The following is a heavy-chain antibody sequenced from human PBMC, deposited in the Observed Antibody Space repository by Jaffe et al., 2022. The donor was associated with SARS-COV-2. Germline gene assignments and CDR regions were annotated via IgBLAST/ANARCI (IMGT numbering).Heavy chain of an antibody. V-gene: IGHV4-61*02. CDR3: ARGDSGSYYYYYYGMDV. Sequence: QVQLQESGPGLVKPSQTLSLTCTVSGGSISSGSYYWSWIRQPAGKGLEWIGRIYTSGSTNYNPSLKSRVTISVDTSKNQFSLKLSSVTAADTAVYYCARGDSGSYYYYYYGMDVWGQGTTVTVSS. D-gene: IGHD1-26*01. CDR1: GGSISSGSYY. J-gene: IGHJ6*02. CDR2: IYTSGST.